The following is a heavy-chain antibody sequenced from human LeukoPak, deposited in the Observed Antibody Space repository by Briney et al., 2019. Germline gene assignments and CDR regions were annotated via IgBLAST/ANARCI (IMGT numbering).Heavy chain of an antibody. Sequence: GGSLRLSCAASGFTFSSYSMNWVRQAPGKGLEWVSYISSSSTIYYADSVKGRFTISRDNAKNSLYLQMNSLRAEDTAVYYCARGRGAAAGYFDYWGQGTLVTVSS. CDR1: GFTFSSYS. CDR2: ISSSSTI. D-gene: IGHD6-13*01. J-gene: IGHJ4*02. V-gene: IGHV3-48*04. CDR3: ARGRGAAAGYFDY.